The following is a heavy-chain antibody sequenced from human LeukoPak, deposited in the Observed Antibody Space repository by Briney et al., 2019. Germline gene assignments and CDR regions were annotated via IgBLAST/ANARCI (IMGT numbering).Heavy chain of an antibody. J-gene: IGHJ5*02. V-gene: IGHV1-18*01. D-gene: IGHD2-15*01. CDR1: GYTFTSYG. CDR3: ARGGAGFCSGGSCPPNWFDP. Sequence: GASVKVSCKASGYTFTSYGISWVRQAPGQGLEWMGWISAYNGNTNYAQKFQGRVTMTTDTSTSTAYIELRSLRSDDTAVYYCARGGAGFCSGGSCPPNWFDPWGQGTLVTVSS. CDR2: ISAYNGNT.